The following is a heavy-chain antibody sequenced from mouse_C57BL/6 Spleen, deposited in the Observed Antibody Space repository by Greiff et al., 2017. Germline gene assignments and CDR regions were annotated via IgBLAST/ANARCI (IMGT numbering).Heavy chain of an antibody. CDR3: ARQEGNPSCDY. V-gene: IGHV5-6*01. Sequence: EVKVVESGGDLVKPGGSLKLSCAASGFTFSSYGMSWVRQTPDKRLEWVATISSGGSYTYYPDSVKGRFTISRDNAKNTLYLQMGSLKSEDTAMYFCARQEGNPSCDYWGQGTTLTVSS. D-gene: IGHD2-1*01. J-gene: IGHJ2*01. CDR1: GFTFSSYG. CDR2: ISSGGSYT.